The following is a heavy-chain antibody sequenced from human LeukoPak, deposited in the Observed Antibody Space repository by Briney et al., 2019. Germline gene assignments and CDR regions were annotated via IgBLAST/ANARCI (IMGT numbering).Heavy chain of an antibody. D-gene: IGHD3-10*01. J-gene: IGHJ4*02. V-gene: IGHV3-23*01. Sequence: GGSLRLSCAASGFTFSSYGMSWVRQAPGKGLEWVSAISGSGGSTYYADSVKGRFTISRDNSKNTLYLQMNSLRAEDTAVYYCAKDGVAGSGSYYNDGSLDYWGQGTLVTVSS. CDR1: GFTFSSYG. CDR2: ISGSGGST. CDR3: AKDGVAGSGSYYNDGSLDY.